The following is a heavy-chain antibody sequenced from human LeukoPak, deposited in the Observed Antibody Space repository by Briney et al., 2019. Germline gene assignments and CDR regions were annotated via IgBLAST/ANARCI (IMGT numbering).Heavy chain of an antibody. CDR2: IYPADSDT. CDR1: GYPFYNYW. CDR3: ARRPPTVATLSRDALHI. D-gene: IGHD4-23*01. Sequence: GESLKISCKGSGYPFYNYWIGWVRQMPGKGLEWMGIIYPADSDTTYSPSFRGQVTISADKSINTAYLQLSSLKASDTAMYYCARRPPTVATLSRDALHIWGQGTMVIVSS. J-gene: IGHJ3*02. V-gene: IGHV5-51*01.